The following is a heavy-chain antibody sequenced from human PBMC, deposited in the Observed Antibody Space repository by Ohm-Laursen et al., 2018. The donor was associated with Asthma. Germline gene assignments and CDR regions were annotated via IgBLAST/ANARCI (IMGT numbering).Heavy chain of an antibody. Sequence: SDTLSLTCTVSGGSISSYYWSWIRQPPGKGLEWIGYIYYSGRTYYNPSLKSRVIISVDTSKNQFSLKLTSVTAADTAVYFCARANYYYASTGYYFFDYWGQGSLVTVSS. CDR2: IYYSGRT. D-gene: IGHD3-22*01. J-gene: IGHJ4*02. CDR1: GGSISSYY. CDR3: ARANYYYASTGYYFFDY. V-gene: IGHV4-59*08.